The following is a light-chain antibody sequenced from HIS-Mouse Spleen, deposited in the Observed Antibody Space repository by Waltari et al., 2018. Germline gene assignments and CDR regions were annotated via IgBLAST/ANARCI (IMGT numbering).Light chain of an antibody. V-gene: IGLV2-14*03. Sequence: QSALTQPASVSGSPGQSITLSCTGTSIAVGGYNYVAWYPPHPGKAPKLIFYDVSNRPSGVSNRFSGSKSGNTASLTISGLQAEDEADYYCSSYTSSSFNVVFGGGTKLTVL. CDR3: SSYTSSSFNVV. CDR1: SIAVGGYNY. CDR2: DVS. J-gene: IGLJ2*01.